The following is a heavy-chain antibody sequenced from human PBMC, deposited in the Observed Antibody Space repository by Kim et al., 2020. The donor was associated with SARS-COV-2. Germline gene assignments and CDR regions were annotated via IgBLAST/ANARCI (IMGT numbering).Heavy chain of an antibody. CDR3: ATEGYYGSGSYLDY. D-gene: IGHD3-10*01. V-gene: IGHV1-69*01. J-gene: IGHJ4*02. Sequence: AQKFQGRVTITADESTSTAYMELSSLRSEDTAVYYCATEGYYGSGSYLDYWGQGTLVTVSS.